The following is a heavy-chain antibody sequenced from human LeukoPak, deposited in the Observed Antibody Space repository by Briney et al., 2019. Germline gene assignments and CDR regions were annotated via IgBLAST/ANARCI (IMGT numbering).Heavy chain of an antibody. CDR2: IYYSGST. CDR3: ARDSRVAGYIFDY. V-gene: IGHV4-59*01. CDR1: GGAISSYY. D-gene: IGHD2-2*02. Sequence: SETLSLTCTVSGGAISSYYWSWIRQPPGKGLEWIGYIYYSGSTNYNPSLKSRVTISVDTSKNQFSLKLSSATAADTAVYYCARDSRVAGYIFDYWGQGTLVTVSS. J-gene: IGHJ4*02.